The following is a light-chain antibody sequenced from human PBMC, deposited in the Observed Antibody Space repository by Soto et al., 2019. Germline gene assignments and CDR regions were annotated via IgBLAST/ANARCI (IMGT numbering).Light chain of an antibody. V-gene: IGLV2-14*01. CDR1: SSDIGAYDY. CDR3: FSFTTTSTHV. J-gene: IGLJ1*01. CDR2: EVN. Sequence: QSALTQPASLSGPPGQSITISCTGTSSDIGAYDYVSWFQQHPGKAPKLMISEVNNRPSGVSNRFSGSKSGNTAYLTISGLQVEDEAESFCFSFTTTSTHVFGTGTKVTVL.